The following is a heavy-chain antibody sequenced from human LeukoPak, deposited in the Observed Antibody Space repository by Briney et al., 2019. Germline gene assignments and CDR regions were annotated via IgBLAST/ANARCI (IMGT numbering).Heavy chain of an antibody. CDR2: IYHSGST. J-gene: IGHJ2*01. D-gene: IGHD2-21*02. Sequence: KPSETLSLTCTVSGYSISSGYYWGWIRQPPGKGLEWIGSIYHSGSTYYNPSLKSRVTISVDTSKNQFSLKLSSVTAADTAVYYCARDRGDHVSSPYWYFDLWGRGTLVTVSS. V-gene: IGHV4-38-2*02. CDR3: ARDRGDHVSSPYWYFDL. CDR1: GYSISSGYY.